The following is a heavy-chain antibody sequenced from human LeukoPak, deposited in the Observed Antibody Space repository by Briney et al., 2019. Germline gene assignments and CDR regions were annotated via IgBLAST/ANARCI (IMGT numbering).Heavy chain of an antibody. CDR1: GFTFSSYA. D-gene: IGHD6-19*01. CDR2: VSGSGGST. Sequence: GGSLRLSCAASGFTFSSYAMSWVRQAPGKGLEWVSAVSGSGGSTYYADSVKGRFTISRDNSKNTLYLQMNSLRAEDTAVYYCAKNRYSSGWYDYWGQGTLVTVSS. CDR3: AKNRYSSGWYDY. V-gene: IGHV3-23*01. J-gene: IGHJ4*02.